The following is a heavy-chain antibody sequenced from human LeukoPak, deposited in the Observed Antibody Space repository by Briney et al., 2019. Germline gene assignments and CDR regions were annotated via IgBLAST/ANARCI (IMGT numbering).Heavy chain of an antibody. J-gene: IGHJ4*02. CDR2: VWYDGTNK. D-gene: IGHD6-19*01. Sequence: PGRSLRLSCAASGFTFSSYVMHWVRQAPGKGLEWVADVWYDGTNKYYADSVKGRFTISRDNSKNTLYLQMNSLRAEDTAVYYCARDPGVRWLVGFDYWGQGTLVTVSS. CDR3: ARDPGVRWLVGFDY. CDR1: GFTFSSYV. V-gene: IGHV3-33*01.